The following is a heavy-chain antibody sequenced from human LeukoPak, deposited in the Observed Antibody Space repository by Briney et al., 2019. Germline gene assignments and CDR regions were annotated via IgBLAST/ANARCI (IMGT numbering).Heavy chain of an antibody. V-gene: IGHV4-59*01. D-gene: IGHD3-10*01. CDR1: GGSISSYY. CDR2: IYYSGST. J-gene: IGHJ4*02. Sequence: SETLSLTCTVSGGSISSYYWSWIRQPPGKGLEWIGYIYYSGSTNYNPSLKSRVTISVDTSKIQFSLKLSSVTAADTAVYYCARVRTLWFGESPYYFDYWGQGTLVTVSS. CDR3: ARVRTLWFGESPYYFDY.